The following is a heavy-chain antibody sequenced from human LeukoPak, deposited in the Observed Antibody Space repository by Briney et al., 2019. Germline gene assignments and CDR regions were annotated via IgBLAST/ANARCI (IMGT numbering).Heavy chain of an antibody. D-gene: IGHD2-2*01. V-gene: IGHV3-23*01. CDR3: VGGGSTSCYSVCWLDP. CDR1: GFTFSSYA. CDR2: ISGSGGST. Sequence: GGSLRLSCAASGFTFSSYAMSWVRQAPGKGLEWVSAISGSGGSTYYADSVKGRFTISRDNSKSTLYLQMNSLRAEDTAVYFCVGGGSTSCYSVCWLDPWGQGTLVTVSS. J-gene: IGHJ5*02.